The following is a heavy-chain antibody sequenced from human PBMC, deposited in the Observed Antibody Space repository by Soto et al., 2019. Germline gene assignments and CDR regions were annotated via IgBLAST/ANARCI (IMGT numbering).Heavy chain of an antibody. CDR1: GYSFTDYH. J-gene: IGHJ6*02. CDR2: INPKSGGT. D-gene: IGHD2-8*01. Sequence: QVQLVQSGAEVKKPGASVKVSCKASGYSFTDYHIHWVRQAPGQGLEWLGRINPKSGGTSTAQKFQGWVTMTTDTSISTAYMELTRLTSEDPAIYYCARGDSTDCSNGVCSFFYNHDMDVWGQGTTVTVSS. CDR3: ARGDSTDCSNGVCSFFYNHDMDV. V-gene: IGHV1-2*04.